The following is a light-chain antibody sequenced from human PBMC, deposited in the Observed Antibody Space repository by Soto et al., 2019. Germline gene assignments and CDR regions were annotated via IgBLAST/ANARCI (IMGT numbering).Light chain of an antibody. J-gene: IGLJ1*01. Sequence: QSVLTQPRSVSGSPGQSVTISCTGTSSDVGGYNFVSWYQQHPGKAPQLMIYDVNKRPSGIPDRFSGSKSGNTASLTISGLQAEDEADYYCCSNAGSYTYVFGPGTKLTVL. V-gene: IGLV2-11*01. CDR1: SSDVGGYNF. CDR2: DVN. CDR3: CSNAGSYTYV.